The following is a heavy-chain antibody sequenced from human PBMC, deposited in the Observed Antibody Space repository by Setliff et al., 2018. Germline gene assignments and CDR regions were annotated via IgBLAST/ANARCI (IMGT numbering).Heavy chain of an antibody. CDR1: GDSISDAS. V-gene: IGHV4-38-2*02. CDR2: INHSGSA. D-gene: IGHD3-3*01. CDR3: ARGKYYDFQSGSYKGGFYYFDY. Sequence: SETLSLTCTVSGDSISDASIMAWIRQPPGKGLEWVGQINHSGSARYNPSLKSRLSISVAASKNQIFLELSSVAAADTAVYYCARGKYYDFQSGSYKGGFYYFDYWGQGALVTVSS. J-gene: IGHJ4*02.